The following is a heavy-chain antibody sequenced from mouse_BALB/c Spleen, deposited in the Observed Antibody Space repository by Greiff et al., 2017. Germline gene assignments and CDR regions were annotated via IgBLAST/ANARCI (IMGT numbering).Heavy chain of an antibody. Sequence: VQLQQSGAELAKPGASVKMSCKASGYTFTSYWMHWVKQRPGQGLEWIGYINPSTGYTEYNQKFKDKATLTADKSSSTAYMQLSSLTSEDSAVYYCARDGYGSGPGGFDYWGQGTTLTVSS. CDR3: ARDGYGSGPGGFDY. V-gene: IGHV1-7*01. CDR1: GYTFTSYW. D-gene: IGHD1-1*01. J-gene: IGHJ2*01. CDR2: INPSTGYT.